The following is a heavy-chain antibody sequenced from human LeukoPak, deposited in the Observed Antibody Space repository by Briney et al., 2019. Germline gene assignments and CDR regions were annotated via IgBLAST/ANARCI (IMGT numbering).Heavy chain of an antibody. Sequence: SVKGRFTISRDNSKNTVYLQMNSLRAEDTAVYYCAKGLGTMIDVYWGQGTLVTVSS. J-gene: IGHJ4*02. D-gene: IGHD3-22*01. V-gene: IGHV3-23*01. CDR3: AKGLGTMIDVY.